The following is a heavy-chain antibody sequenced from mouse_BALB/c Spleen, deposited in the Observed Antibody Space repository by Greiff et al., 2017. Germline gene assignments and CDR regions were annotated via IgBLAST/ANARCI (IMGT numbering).Heavy chain of an antibody. CDR3: ASNWEAWFAY. J-gene: IGHJ3*01. D-gene: IGHD4-1*01. Sequence: VQGVESGPGLVAPSQSLSITCTVSGFSLTSYGVHWVRQPPGKGLEWLGVIWAGGSTNYNSALMSRLSISKDDSKSQVFLKMNSLQTDDTAMYYCASNWEAWFAYWGQGTLVTVSA. V-gene: IGHV2-9*02. CDR2: IWAGGST. CDR1: GFSLTSYG.